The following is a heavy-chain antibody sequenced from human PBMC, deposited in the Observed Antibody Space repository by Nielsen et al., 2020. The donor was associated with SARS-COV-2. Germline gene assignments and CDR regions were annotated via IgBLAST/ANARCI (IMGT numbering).Heavy chain of an antibody. J-gene: IGHJ4*02. CDR3: AKLPGYSGYDSSFDY. Sequence: SLKISCAASGFTFDDYAMHWVRQAPGKGLEWVSGISWNSGSIGYADSVKGRFTISRDNAKNSLYLQMNSLRAEDTALYYCAKLPGYSGYDSSFDYWGQGTLVTVSS. CDR1: GFTFDDYA. CDR2: ISWNSGSI. V-gene: IGHV3-9*01. D-gene: IGHD5-12*01.